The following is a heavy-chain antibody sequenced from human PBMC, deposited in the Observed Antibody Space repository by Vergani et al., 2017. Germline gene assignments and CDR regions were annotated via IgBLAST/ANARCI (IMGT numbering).Heavy chain of an antibody. J-gene: IGHJ4*02. V-gene: IGHV1-69*11. Sequence: QVQLVQSGAEVKKPGASVKVSCKASGYTFTNYYIHWVRQAPGQGLEWMGIINPILGTANYAQKFQGRVPITADESTSTAYMELSSLRSEDTAVYYCAREPYDFWSGYPSHYFDYWGQGTLVTVSS. CDR3: AREPYDFWSGYPSHYFDY. D-gene: IGHD3-3*01. CDR1: GYTFTNYY. CDR2: INPILGTA.